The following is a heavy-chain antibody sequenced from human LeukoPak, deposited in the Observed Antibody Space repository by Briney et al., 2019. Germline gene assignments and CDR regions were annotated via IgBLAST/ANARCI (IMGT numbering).Heavy chain of an antibody. Sequence: SEPLTLTCTVSGGSITTSGHYWGWIRQPPGKGLEWIGSIDYRERTTYNPSLKSRVTIPADTSRNQFSLKLSSVTATDTAVYYCANYVSGTMRDYWGQGTLVTVSS. D-gene: IGHD3-16*01. V-gene: IGHV4-39*01. CDR3: ANYVSGTMRDY. CDR2: IDYRERT. CDR1: GGSITTSGHY. J-gene: IGHJ4*02.